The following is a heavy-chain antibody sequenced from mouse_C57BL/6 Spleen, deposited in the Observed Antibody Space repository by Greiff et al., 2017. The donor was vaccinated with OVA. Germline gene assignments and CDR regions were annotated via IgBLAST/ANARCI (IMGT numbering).Heavy chain of an antibody. J-gene: IGHJ3*01. CDR3: ARSKVYGNYEGFAY. V-gene: IGHV1-39*01. CDR1: GYSFTDYN. Sequence: QLQQSGPELVKPGASVKISCKASGYSFTDYNMNWVKQSNGKSLEWIGVINPNYGTTSYNQKFKGKATLTVDQSSSTAYMQLNSLTSEDSAVYYCARSKVYGNYEGFAYWGQGTLVTVSA. D-gene: IGHD2-1*01. CDR2: INPNYGTT.